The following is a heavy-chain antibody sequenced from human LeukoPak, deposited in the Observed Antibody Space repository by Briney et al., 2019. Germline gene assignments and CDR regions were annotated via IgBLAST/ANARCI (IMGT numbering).Heavy chain of an antibody. D-gene: IGHD3-3*01. Sequence: GGSLRLSCAASGFTFSSYDMNWVRQAPGKGLEWVSYISSSGNFVYYADSVKGRFTISRDNAKNSLYLQMNSLRAEDTAVYYCARRGGFGYWGQGTLVTVSS. CDR1: GFTFSSYD. CDR3: ARRGGFGY. V-gene: IGHV3-48*03. CDR2: ISSSGNFV. J-gene: IGHJ4*02.